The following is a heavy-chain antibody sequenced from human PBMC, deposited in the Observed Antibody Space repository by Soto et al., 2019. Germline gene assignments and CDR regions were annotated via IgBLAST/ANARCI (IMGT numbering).Heavy chain of an antibody. J-gene: IGHJ6*02. CDR3: ARDILAAPRYGMDV. D-gene: IGHD6-6*01. CDR1: GFTFSSYG. Sequence: GGSLRLSCAASGFTFSSYGMHWVRQAPGKGLEWVAVIWYDGSNKYYADSVKGRFTISRDNSKNTLYLQMNSLRAEDTAVYYCARDILAAPRYGMDVWGQGTTVTVSS. CDR2: IWYDGSNK. V-gene: IGHV3-33*01.